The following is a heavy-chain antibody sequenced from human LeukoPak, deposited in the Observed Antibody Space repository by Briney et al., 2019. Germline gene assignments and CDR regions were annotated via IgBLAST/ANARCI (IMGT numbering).Heavy chain of an antibody. V-gene: IGHV4-4*07. CDR2: IYTSGST. J-gene: IGHJ2*01. CDR3: ARESYYYDSSGYPYWYFDL. Sequence: SETLSLTCTVSGGSISSYYWSWIRQPAGKGLEWIGRIYTSGSTNYNPSLKSRVTISVDKSKNQFSLKLSSVTAADTAVYYCARESYYYDSSGYPYWYFDLWGRGTLVTVSS. CDR1: GGSISSYY. D-gene: IGHD3-22*01.